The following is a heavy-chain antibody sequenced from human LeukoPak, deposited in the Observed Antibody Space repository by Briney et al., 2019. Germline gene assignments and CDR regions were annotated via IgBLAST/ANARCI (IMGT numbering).Heavy chain of an antibody. CDR2: IYYSGGT. CDR3: ARDLGIVARSDAFDI. CDR1: GGSISSYY. D-gene: IGHD3-22*01. V-gene: IGHV4-59*01. Sequence: SETLSLTCTVSGGSISSYYWSWIRQPPGKGLEWIGYIYYSGGTNYSPSLKSRVTISVDTSKNQFSLKLSSVTAADTAVYYCARDLGIVARSDAFDIWGQGTMVTVSS. J-gene: IGHJ3*02.